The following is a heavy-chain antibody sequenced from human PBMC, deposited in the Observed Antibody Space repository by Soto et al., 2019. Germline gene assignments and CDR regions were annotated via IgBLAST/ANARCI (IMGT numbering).Heavy chain of an antibody. Sequence: QVQLVQSGAEVKKPGASVKVSCKASGYTFTSYYMHWVRQAPGQGLEWMGIINPSGGSTSYAQKLQGRVTMTRDTSTSTVYMELSSLRSEDTAVYYCARVSNYDFWSGYFGYWGQGTLVTVSS. CDR3: ARVSNYDFWSGYFGY. CDR2: INPSGGST. D-gene: IGHD3-3*01. V-gene: IGHV1-46*03. CDR1: GYTFTSYY. J-gene: IGHJ4*02.